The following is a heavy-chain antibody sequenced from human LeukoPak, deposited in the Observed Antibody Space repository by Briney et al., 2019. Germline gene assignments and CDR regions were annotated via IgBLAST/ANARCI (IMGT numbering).Heavy chain of an antibody. D-gene: IGHD6-13*01. CDR2: IISSGST. CDR3: SRESIAAAFDY. Sequence: PGGSLSLSCPPAAFTVISNYMSWARQAPGKGLELDSVIISSGSTYYADSVKGRFPISRDNYKNTLYLQMNSLRAEDTAVYYCSRESIAAAFDYWGQGTLVTVSS. J-gene: IGHJ4*02. V-gene: IGHV3-53*01. CDR1: AFTVISNY.